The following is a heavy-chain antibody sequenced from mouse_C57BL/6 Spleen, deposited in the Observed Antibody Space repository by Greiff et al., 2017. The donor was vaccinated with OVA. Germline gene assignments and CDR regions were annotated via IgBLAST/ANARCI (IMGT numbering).Heavy chain of an antibody. CDR2: IDPEDGET. CDR1: GFNIKDYY. Sequence: EVQLQESGAELVKPGASVKLSCTASGFNIKDYYMHWVKQRTEQGLEWIGRIDPEDGETKYAPKFQGKATITADTSSNTAYLQLSSLTSEDTSVYFCARITTVVAPFDYWGQGTTLTVSS. V-gene: IGHV14-2*01. CDR3: ARITTVVAPFDY. D-gene: IGHD1-1*01. J-gene: IGHJ2*01.